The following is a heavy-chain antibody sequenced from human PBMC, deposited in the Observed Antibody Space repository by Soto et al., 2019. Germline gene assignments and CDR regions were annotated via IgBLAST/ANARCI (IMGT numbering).Heavy chain of an antibody. CDR1: GGSISSSSYY. V-gene: IGHV4-39*01. CDR3: ARHEQWLPDAFDI. Sequence: SETLSLTCTVSGGSISSSSYYWGWIRQPPGKGLEWIGSIYYSGSTYYNPSLKSRVTISVDTSKNQFSLKLSSVTAADTAVYYCARHEQWLPDAFDIWGQGTMVTVSS. D-gene: IGHD6-19*01. CDR2: IYYSGST. J-gene: IGHJ3*02.